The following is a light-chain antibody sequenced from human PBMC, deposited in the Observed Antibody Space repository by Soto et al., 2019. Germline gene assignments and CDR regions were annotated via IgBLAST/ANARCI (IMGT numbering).Light chain of an antibody. CDR1: QSISSW. V-gene: IGKV1-5*03. J-gene: IGKJ1*01. Sequence: DIQMTQSPSTLSASVGDRVTITCRASQSISSWLAWYQWKPGKAPKLLIYRASILESGVPSSFSGSGSGTEFTLTISSLQPDDFATYYCQQYNGYPWTFGQGTKVEV. CDR3: QQYNGYPWT. CDR2: RAS.